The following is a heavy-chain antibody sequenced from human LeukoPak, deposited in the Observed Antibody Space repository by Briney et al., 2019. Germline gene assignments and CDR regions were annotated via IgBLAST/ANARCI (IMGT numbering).Heavy chain of an antibody. V-gene: IGHV4-4*02. Sequence: SETLSLTCAVSGGSLSSSNWWCGVRQPPGKGLEWIGKIYHTGSTNYNPSLKSRVTISVDKSKNQFHLRLNSVTAADTAVYYCAGDLVVSKRVAFDMWGQGTMVTVSS. J-gene: IGHJ3*02. D-gene: IGHD2/OR15-2a*01. CDR3: AGDLVVSKRVAFDM. CDR2: IYHTGST. CDR1: GGSLSSSNW.